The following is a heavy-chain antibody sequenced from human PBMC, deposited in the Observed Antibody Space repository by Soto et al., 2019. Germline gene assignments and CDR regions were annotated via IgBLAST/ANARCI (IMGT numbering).Heavy chain of an antibody. D-gene: IGHD3-3*01. Sequence: SKTLSLTCTVSGGSISSGDYYWSWIRQPPGKGLEWIGYIYYSGSTYYNPSLKSRVTISVDTSKNQFSLKLSSVTAADTAVYYCASFDFWSGSGIDYWGQGTLVTVPQ. CDR2: IYYSGST. V-gene: IGHV4-30-4*01. CDR1: GGSISSGDYY. CDR3: ASFDFWSGSGIDY. J-gene: IGHJ4*02.